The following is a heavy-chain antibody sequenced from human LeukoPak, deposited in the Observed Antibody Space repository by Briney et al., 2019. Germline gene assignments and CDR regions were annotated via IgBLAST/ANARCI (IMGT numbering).Heavy chain of an antibody. D-gene: IGHD3-22*01. J-gene: IGHJ4*02. CDR2: IKQDGSEK. CDR3: ASLYDSSGL. Sequence: QSGGSLRLSCAASGFTFSSYWTSWVRQAPGKGLEWVANIKQDGSEKYYMDSVKGRFTISRDNAKNSLYLQMNSLRAEDTAVYYCASLYDSSGLWGQGTLVTVSS. CDR1: GFTFSSYW. V-gene: IGHV3-7*01.